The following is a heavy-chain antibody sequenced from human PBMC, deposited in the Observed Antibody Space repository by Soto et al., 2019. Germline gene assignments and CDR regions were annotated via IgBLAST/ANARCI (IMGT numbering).Heavy chain of an antibody. V-gene: IGHV3-21*01. CDR2: ISISSSYI. D-gene: IGHD4-4*01. J-gene: IGHJ4*02. Sequence: RGYLLLSSASSGFTFSIYSMNWVRQAPGKGLEWVSSISISSSYIYYADSVNGRFTISIDNAKNSLYLQMNSLRAEDTAVYYCASWVRYSNYDYWAQGTLVTSPQ. CDR3: ASWVRYSNYDY. CDR1: GFTFSIYS.